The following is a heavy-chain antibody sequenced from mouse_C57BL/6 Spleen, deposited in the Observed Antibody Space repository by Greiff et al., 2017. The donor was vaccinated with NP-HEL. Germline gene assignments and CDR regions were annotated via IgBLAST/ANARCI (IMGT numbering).Heavy chain of an antibody. CDR3: AVYDYGGAY. CDR1: GYAFSSSW. V-gene: IGHV1-82*01. J-gene: IGHJ3*01. Sequence: QVQLKESGPELVKPGASVKISCKASGYAFSSSWMNWVKQRPGKGLEWIGRIYPGDGDTNYNGKFKGKATLTADKSSSTAYMQLSSLTSEDSAVYFCAVYDYGGAYWGQGTLVTVSA. D-gene: IGHD2-4*01. CDR2: IYPGDGDT.